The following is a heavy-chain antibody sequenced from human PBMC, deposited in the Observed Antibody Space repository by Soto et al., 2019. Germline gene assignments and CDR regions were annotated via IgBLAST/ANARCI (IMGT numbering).Heavy chain of an antibody. D-gene: IGHD2-15*01. J-gene: IGHJ6*03. CDR2: INHSGST. Sequence: SETLSLTCAVSGASIISSDWWNWVRQPPEKGLDWIGDINHSGSTNYNPSLKSRVTISVNTSKNQFSLKLSSVAAADTAVYYCARGEYCSGGSCLNYYYYMDVRGKGTTVTVS. CDR3: ARGEYCSGGSCLNYYYYMDV. CDR1: GASIISSDW. V-gene: IGHV4-4*02.